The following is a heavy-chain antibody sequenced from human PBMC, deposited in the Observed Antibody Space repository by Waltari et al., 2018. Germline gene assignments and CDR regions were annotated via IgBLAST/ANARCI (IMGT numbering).Heavy chain of an antibody. D-gene: IGHD2-21*02. V-gene: IGHV3-48*03. CDR3: ARGPYCGGDCYSQSPLMVW. CDR2: ISSSGSTI. Sequence: EVQLVESGGGLVQPGGSLRLSCAASGFTFSSYEMNWVRQAPGKGLEWVSYISSSGSTIYYADSVKGRFTISRDNAKNSLYLQMNSLRAEDTAVYYCARGPYCGGDCYSQSPLMVWWGQEPWSPSPQ. CDR1: GFTFSSYE. J-gene: IGHJ4*02.